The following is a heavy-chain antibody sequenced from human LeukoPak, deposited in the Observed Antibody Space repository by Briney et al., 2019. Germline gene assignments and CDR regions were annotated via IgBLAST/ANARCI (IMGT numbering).Heavy chain of an antibody. CDR2: INHSGST. Sequence: SETLSLTCAVYGGSFRGYYWSWIRQSPGKGLEWIGEINHSGSTNYNPSLKSRVTISVDTSKNQFSLKLSSVTAADTAVYYCARYTERTAYEILTAWGQGTLVTVSS. J-gene: IGHJ5*02. D-gene: IGHD3-9*01. CDR1: GGSFRGYY. CDR3: ARYTERTAYEILTA. V-gene: IGHV4-34*01.